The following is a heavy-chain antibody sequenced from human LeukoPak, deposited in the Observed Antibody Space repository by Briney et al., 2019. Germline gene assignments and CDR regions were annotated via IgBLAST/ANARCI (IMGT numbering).Heavy chain of an antibody. J-gene: IGHJ4*02. Sequence: GGSLRLSCAASGFTFSDYYMSWIRQAPGKGLEWVSYISSSGSTIYYADSVKGRFTISRDNAKNSLYLQMNSLRAEDTAVYYCARDPHYYDSSGPSDGYFDYWGQGTLVTVSS. CDR2: ISSSGSTI. CDR3: ARDPHYYDSSGPSDGYFDY. CDR1: GFTFSDYY. D-gene: IGHD3-22*01. V-gene: IGHV3-11*04.